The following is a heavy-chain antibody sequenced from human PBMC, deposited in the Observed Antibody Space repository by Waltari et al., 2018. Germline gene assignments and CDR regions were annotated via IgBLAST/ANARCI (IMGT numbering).Heavy chain of an antibody. J-gene: IGHJ4*02. V-gene: IGHV3-23*01. CDR1: GFTFSSYA. CDR3: ATLAVDDFGVVIPFDY. D-gene: IGHD3-3*01. Sequence: EVQLLESGGGLVQPGGSLRLSCAASGFTFSSYAMSWVRQAPGKGLEWVSAISGSGGSTYYADSVKGRFTISRDNSKNTLYLQMNSLRAEDTAVYYCATLAVDDFGVVIPFDYWGQGTLVTVSS. CDR2: ISGSGGST.